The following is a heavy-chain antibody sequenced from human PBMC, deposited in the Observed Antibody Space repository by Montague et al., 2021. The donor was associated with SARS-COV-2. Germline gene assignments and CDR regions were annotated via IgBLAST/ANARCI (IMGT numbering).Heavy chain of an antibody. CDR1: GGSISSGGYY. Sequence: TLSLTCTVSGGSISSGGYYWGWIRQHPGKGLEWIGYIYYSGSTYYNPSLKSRVTISVDTSKNQFSLKLSSVTAADTAVYYCARVRITMIIVVTYFDYWGQGTLVTVSS. D-gene: IGHD3-22*01. CDR3: ARVRITMIIVVTYFDY. CDR2: IYYSGST. V-gene: IGHV4-31*03. J-gene: IGHJ4*02.